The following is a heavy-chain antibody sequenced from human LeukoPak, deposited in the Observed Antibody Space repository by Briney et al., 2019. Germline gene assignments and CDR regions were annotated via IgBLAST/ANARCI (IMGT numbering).Heavy chain of an antibody. Sequence: ASVRVSCKASGYPFSAHFLNWVRQAPGQGLEWMGNIDTTTGNPRYAQDFTGRFVFSLDTSVSTAYLQITSLKAEDTAVYYCASDSYGFCWGQGTLVTVSS. CDR1: GYPFSAHF. V-gene: IGHV7-4-1*02. D-gene: IGHD5-18*01. CDR2: IDTTTGNP. J-gene: IGHJ4*02. CDR3: ASDSYGFC.